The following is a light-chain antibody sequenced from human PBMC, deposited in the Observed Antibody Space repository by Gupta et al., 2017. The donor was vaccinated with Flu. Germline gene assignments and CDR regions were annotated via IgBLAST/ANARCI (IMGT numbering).Light chain of an antibody. J-gene: IGKJ2*01. V-gene: IGKV1-5*03. CDR1: QNIISW. Sequence: GDRVTITCRASQNIISWLAWYQQKPGKAPNLLIYKASDLKSGVPSRFSGSGSGAEFTLTISSLQPDDFATYYCQQYNRIPYTFGQGTKLQIK. CDR3: QQYNRIPYT. CDR2: KAS.